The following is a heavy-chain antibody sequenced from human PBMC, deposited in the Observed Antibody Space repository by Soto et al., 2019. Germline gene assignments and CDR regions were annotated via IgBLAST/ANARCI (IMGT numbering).Heavy chain of an antibody. V-gene: IGHV1-69*13. J-gene: IGHJ6*02. CDR1: GGTFSSYA. D-gene: IGHD6-6*01. CDR3: ARGSSSAPRRDYYYYCGMDV. Sequence: SVKVSCKASGGTFSSYAISWVRQAPGQGLEWMGGIIPIFGTANYAQKFQGRVTITADESTSTAYMELSSLRSEDTAVYYCARGSSSAPRRDYYYYCGMDVWGPGPTGTVSS. CDR2: IIPIFGTA.